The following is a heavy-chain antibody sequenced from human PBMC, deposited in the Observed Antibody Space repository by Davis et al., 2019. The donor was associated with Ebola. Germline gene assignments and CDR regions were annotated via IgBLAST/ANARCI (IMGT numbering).Heavy chain of an antibody. CDR1: GYTFTSYG. D-gene: IGHD2-2*01. J-gene: IGHJ5*02. CDR2: INAGNGNT. Sequence: ASVKVSCKASGYTFTSYGISWVRQAPGQGLEWMGWINAGNGNTKYSQKFQGRVTITRDTSASTAYMELSSLRSEDTAVYYCARDRQLNCISTSCYGGRWFDPWGQGTLVTVSS. V-gene: IGHV1-3*01. CDR3: ARDRQLNCISTSCYGGRWFDP.